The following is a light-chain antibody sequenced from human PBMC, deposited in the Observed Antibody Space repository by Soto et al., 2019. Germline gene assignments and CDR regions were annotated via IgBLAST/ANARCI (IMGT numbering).Light chain of an antibody. V-gene: IGKV1-9*01. J-gene: IGKJ1*01. Sequence: IQLTQSPSSLSASVGDRVTITCRASQAISSYLAWYQQKPGRAPNLLIYGASTLPSGVPSRFSGSGSGTDFTLTISSLQPEDFATYYCQQLNSYPRTFGQGTKVEIK. CDR2: GAS. CDR3: QQLNSYPRT. CDR1: QAISSY.